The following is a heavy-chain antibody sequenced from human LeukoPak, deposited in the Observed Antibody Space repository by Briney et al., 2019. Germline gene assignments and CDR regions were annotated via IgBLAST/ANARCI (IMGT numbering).Heavy chain of an antibody. CDR3: ARGDSSSWYLPHYYYYYMDV. J-gene: IGHJ6*03. CDR2: IYYSGRT. D-gene: IGHD6-13*01. Sequence: PSETLSLTCTVSGGSISSYYWSWIRQPPGKGLEWIGYIYYSGRTNYNPSLKSRVTISVDTSKNQFSLKLSSVTAADTAVYYCARGDSSSWYLPHYYYYYMDVWGKGTTVTVSS. V-gene: IGHV4-59*01. CDR1: GGSISSYY.